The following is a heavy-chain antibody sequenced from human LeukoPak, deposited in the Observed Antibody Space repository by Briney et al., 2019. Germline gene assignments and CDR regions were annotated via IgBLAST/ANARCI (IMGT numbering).Heavy chain of an antibody. V-gene: IGHV3-48*03. Sequence: GGSLRLSCVASGFTFRSYEMNWVRQAAGKGREWIAYIYSSGSTTYYADSVKGRFTVSRDNAKNSLYLQMNSLRVEDTAVYYCVRGGYGDYGRGSWGQGTLLTVSS. CDR2: IYSSGSTT. J-gene: IGHJ5*02. D-gene: IGHD4-17*01. CDR1: GFTFRSYE. CDR3: VRGGYGDYGRGS.